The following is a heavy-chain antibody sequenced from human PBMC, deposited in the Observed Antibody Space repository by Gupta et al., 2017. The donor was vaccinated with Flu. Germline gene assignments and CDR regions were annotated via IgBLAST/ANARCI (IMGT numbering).Heavy chain of an antibody. D-gene: IGHD2-15*01. CDR2: IGSRSDYI. CDR1: GFTFNAYS. V-gene: IGHV3-21*01. Sequence: EVQLVESGGGLVKPGGSLRLSCAASGFTFNAYSMNWVRQAPGKGLEWIGFIGSRSDYINHADSVKGRFTISRDNSKNSLYLQMSSLRAEDTAVYYCARDFSGLDYWGHGTLVTVSS. J-gene: IGHJ4*01. CDR3: ARDFSGLDY.